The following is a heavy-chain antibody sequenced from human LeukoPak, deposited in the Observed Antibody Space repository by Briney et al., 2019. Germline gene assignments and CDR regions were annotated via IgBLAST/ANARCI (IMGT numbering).Heavy chain of an antibody. J-gene: IGHJ4*02. CDR3: VREEQDRNRYYFDY. CDR1: GFTFSSYA. D-gene: IGHD1-14*01. Sequence: GGSLRLSCAASGFTFSSYAMSWVRQAPGKGLEWVSAISGSGGSTYYADSVKGRFTISRDNSKNTLYLQMNSLRAEDTAVYYCVREEQDRNRYYFDYWGQGTLVTVSS. V-gene: IGHV3-23*01. CDR2: ISGSGGST.